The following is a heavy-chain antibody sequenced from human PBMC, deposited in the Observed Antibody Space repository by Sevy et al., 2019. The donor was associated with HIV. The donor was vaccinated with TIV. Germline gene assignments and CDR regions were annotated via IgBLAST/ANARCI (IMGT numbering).Heavy chain of an antibody. CDR1: GFTFNDYY. V-gene: IGHV3-11*06. J-gene: IGHJ4*02. Sequence: GGSLRLSCAASGFTFNDYYMTWIRQAPGKGLEWVSYISSGSTYINYADSVKGRFTISRDNAKNSLYLQMNSLRAEDTAVYYCAKDSRVYSSSHFDYWGQGTLVTVSS. D-gene: IGHD6-13*01. CDR2: ISSGSTYI. CDR3: AKDSRVYSSSHFDY.